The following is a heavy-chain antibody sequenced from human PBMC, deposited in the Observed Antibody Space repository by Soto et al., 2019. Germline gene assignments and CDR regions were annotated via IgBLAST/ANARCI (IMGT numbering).Heavy chain of an antibody. D-gene: IGHD3-22*01. V-gene: IGHV3-23*01. CDR3: AKDLGDDSSGQRGAFDI. J-gene: IGHJ3*02. CDR1: GFTFSSYA. CDR2: ISGSGGST. Sequence: EVQLLESGGGLVQPGGSLRLSCAASGFTFSSYAMSWVRQAPGKGLEWVSAISGSGGSTYYADSVKGRFTISRDNSKNALYLQLHRLRAEDTAVYYCAKDLGDDSSGQRGAFDIWGQGTMVTVSS.